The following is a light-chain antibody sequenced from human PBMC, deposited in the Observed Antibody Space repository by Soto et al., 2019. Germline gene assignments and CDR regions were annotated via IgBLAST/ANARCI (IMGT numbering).Light chain of an antibody. CDR2: LNSDGSH. V-gene: IGLV4-69*01. CDR1: SGHSSYA. CDR3: QTWGTGIVV. J-gene: IGLJ2*01. Sequence: QSVLTQSPSASASLGASVKLTCTLSSGHSSYAIAWHQQQPEKGPRYWMKLNSDGSHSKGDGIPDRFSGSSSGAERYLTISSLQSEDGADYYCQTWGTGIVVFGGGTKLTVL.